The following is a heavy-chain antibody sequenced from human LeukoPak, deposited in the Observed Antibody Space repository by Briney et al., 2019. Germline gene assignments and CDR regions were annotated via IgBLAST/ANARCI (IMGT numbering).Heavy chain of an antibody. J-gene: IGHJ4*02. V-gene: IGHV3-30*02. CDR3: AKEMTTGGQDY. Sequence: GGSLRLSCAASGVTFSSDGMHWVRQAPGKGMEWVAFIRYDRTKKYYAESVKGRFTISRDNSKNTLSLQMNSLRADDTAVYYCAKEMTTGGQDYWGQGTLVTVSS. CDR1: GVTFSSDG. D-gene: IGHD4-11*01. CDR2: IRYDRTKK.